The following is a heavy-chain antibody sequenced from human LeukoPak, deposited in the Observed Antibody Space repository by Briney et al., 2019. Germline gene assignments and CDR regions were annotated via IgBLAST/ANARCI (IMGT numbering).Heavy chain of an antibody. CDR3: ARALTDYSSSWGYYLDY. Sequence: PSETLSLTCAVYGGSFSGYYWSWIRQPPGKGLEWIGEINHSGSTNYNPSLKSRVTISVDTSKNQFSLKLSSVTAADTAVYYCARALTDYSSSWGYYLDYWGQGTLVTVSS. CDR1: GGSFSGYY. J-gene: IGHJ4*02. V-gene: IGHV4-34*01. D-gene: IGHD6-13*01. CDR2: INHSGST.